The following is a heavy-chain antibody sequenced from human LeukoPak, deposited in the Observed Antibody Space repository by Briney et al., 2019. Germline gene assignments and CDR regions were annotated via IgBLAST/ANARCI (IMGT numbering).Heavy chain of an antibody. J-gene: IGHJ5*02. V-gene: IGHV1-69*01. Sequence: ASVKVSCKASGGTFSSYAISWVRQAPGQGLEWMGGIIPIFGTANCAQKFQGRVTITADESTSTAYMELSSLRSEDTAVYYCARGRLAAAGLFDPWGQGTLVTVSS. CDR1: GGTFSSYA. CDR2: IIPIFGTA. CDR3: ARGRLAAAGLFDP. D-gene: IGHD6-13*01.